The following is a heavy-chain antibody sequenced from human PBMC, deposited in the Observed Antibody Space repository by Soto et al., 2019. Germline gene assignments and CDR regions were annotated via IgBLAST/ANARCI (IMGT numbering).Heavy chain of an antibody. V-gene: IGHV1-69*01. CDR1: GGTFDNYP. D-gene: IGHD2-8*01. J-gene: IGHJ4*02. Sequence: QVQLVQSGAEVKKPGSSVKVSCKASGGTFDNYPISWVRQSPGQGLEWMGGIVPMFGTPNYAQKFQGRVTITADESTNTAYMDLGSLRSEDTAVYYCATEKYNPRDCTDGVCSFIDSWGQGTLVTVSS. CDR3: ATEKYNPRDCTDGVCSFIDS. CDR2: IVPMFGTP.